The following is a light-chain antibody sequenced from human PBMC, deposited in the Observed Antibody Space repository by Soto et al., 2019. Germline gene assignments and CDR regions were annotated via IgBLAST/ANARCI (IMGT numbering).Light chain of an antibody. Sequence: DIQMTQSPSSLSASVGDRVTITCRASQSISSYLNWYQQKPGKAPKLLIYAASSLQSGVPSRFSGSGSGTDFTLTISRLQPEDFATYYCQQSYSNHLTIGGGTKVDIK. CDR3: QQSYSNHLT. CDR1: QSISSY. CDR2: AAS. J-gene: IGKJ4*01. V-gene: IGKV1-39*01.